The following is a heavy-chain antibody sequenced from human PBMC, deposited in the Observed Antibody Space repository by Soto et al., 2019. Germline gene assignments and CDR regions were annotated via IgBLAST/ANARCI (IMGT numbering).Heavy chain of an antibody. CDR1: GFTVSSNY. CDR2: IYSGGST. V-gene: IGHV3-53*01. Sequence: EVQLVESGGGLIQPGGSLRLSCAASGFTVSSNYMSWVRQAPGKGLEWVSVIYSGGSTYYADSVKGRFTISRDNSKNTLYLQMNSLRAEDTAVYYCARFYSGWYRDDYFDYWGQGTLVTVSS. J-gene: IGHJ4*02. CDR3: ARFYSGWYRDDYFDY. D-gene: IGHD6-19*01.